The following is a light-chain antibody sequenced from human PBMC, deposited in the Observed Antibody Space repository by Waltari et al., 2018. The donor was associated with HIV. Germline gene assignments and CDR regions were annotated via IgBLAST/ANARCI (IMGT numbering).Light chain of an antibody. CDR2: KAS. Sequence: DIQMTQSPSTMSASVGDRVTITCRASQSIVTWLAWYQQKPGKAPKLPISKASSLETGVPSRCSGSGSGTEFTLTISSLQPDDFATYYCQQYNTNLVTFGQGTKVEIE. CDR1: QSIVTW. J-gene: IGKJ1*01. V-gene: IGKV1-5*03. CDR3: QQYNTNLVT.